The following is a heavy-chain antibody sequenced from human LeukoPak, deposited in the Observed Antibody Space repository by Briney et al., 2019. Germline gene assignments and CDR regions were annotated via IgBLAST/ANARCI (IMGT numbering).Heavy chain of an antibody. J-gene: IGHJ4*02. CDR1: GFSFSIYG. Sequence: GGSLRLSCEASGFSFSIYGMSWVRQAPGKGLEWVSAISATGDTFYADSVKGRFTISRDNSKNTPYLQLNSLRAEDTAVYYCAKDGSGSYWQLYFDYWGQGTLVTVSS. D-gene: IGHD3-10*01. CDR2: ISATGDT. V-gene: IGHV3-23*01. CDR3: AKDGSGSYWQLYFDY.